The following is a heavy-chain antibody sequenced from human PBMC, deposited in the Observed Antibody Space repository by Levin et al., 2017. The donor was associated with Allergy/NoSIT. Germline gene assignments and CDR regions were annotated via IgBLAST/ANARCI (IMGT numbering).Heavy chain of an antibody. Sequence: KSSETLSLTCTVSGGFISSSSYYWDWIRQPPGKGLEWIGTIYYSGSTYYNPSLDSRFTISVDTSKNQFSLKVRSVTAADTAVYYCARLVRGNSGDYLHDYWGQGTLVTVSS. D-gene: IGHD4-17*01. CDR1: GGFISSSSYY. CDR2: IYYSGST. CDR3: ARLVRGNSGDYLHDY. V-gene: IGHV4-39*01. J-gene: IGHJ4*02.